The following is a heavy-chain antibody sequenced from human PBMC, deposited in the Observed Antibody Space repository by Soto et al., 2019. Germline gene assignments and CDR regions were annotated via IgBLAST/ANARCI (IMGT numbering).Heavy chain of an antibody. CDR1: GYTFTSYY. J-gene: IGHJ2*01. CDR2: SNPSGGST. D-gene: IGHD3-22*01. CDR3: ARDGYYDSSGFYWYFDL. Sequence: QVQLVQSGAEVKKPGASVKVSCKASGYTFTSYYMHWVRQAPGQGLEWMGISNPSGGSTSYAQKFQGRGTMTRDTSKSTGYMELSSLRSEDTAVYYCARDGYYDSSGFYWYFDLWGRGTLVTVSS. V-gene: IGHV1-46*01.